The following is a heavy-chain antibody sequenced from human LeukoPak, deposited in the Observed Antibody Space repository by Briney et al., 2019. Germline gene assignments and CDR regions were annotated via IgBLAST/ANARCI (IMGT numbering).Heavy chain of an antibody. Sequence: XAAWGFTXXNSGMGWVRQAPGKGLEWVSAISGSGGATYYADSVKGRFIISRDNAKNTLYLQMNSLRAEDTAVYYCAIEQWELKYWGQGTLVTVSS. CDR1: GFTXXNSG. CDR2: ISGSGGAT. CDR3: AIEQWELKY. D-gene: IGHD1-26*01. J-gene: IGHJ4*02. V-gene: IGHV3-23*01.